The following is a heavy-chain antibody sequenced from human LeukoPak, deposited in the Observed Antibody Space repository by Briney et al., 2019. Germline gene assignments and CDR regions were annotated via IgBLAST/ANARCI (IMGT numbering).Heavy chain of an antibody. Sequence: GGSLRLSCTASGFTFGNFGMSWVRQAPGKGLQWVGFIRSKAYGGTTEYAASVKGRFTISRDDSTRIAYLQMNSLKTDDTGVYYCSRERYSYGPFDYWGQGTLVTVS. CDR2: IRSKAYGGTT. D-gene: IGHD5-18*01. CDR3: SRERYSYGPFDY. CDR1: GFTFGNFG. J-gene: IGHJ4*02. V-gene: IGHV3-49*04.